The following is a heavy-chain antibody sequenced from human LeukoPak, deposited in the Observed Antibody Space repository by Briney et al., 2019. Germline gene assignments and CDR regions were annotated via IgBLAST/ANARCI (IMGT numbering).Heavy chain of an antibody. Sequence: SCKASGYTFTGYYMHWVRQAPGKGLEWVAVISYDGSNKYYADSVKGRFTISRDNSKNTLYLQMNSLRAEDTAVYYCARDPYDGGYYSSYFDYWGQGTLVTVSS. J-gene: IGHJ4*02. CDR2: ISYDGSNK. V-gene: IGHV3-30-3*01. D-gene: IGHD3-3*01. CDR3: ARDPYDGGYYSSYFDY. CDR1: GYTFTGYY.